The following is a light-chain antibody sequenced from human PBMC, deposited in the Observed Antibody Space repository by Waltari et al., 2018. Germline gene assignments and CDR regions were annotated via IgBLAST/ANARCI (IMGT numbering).Light chain of an antibody. V-gene: IGLV1-44*01. CDR1: SSTIGDNV. CDR2: RND. J-gene: IGLJ3*02. CDR3: ATWDDRMNGHWV. Sequence: QSVLTQSPSASGTPGQRVTISCSGSSSTIGDNVVHWYQQLPGKAPKLLIYRNDQRPSGVPDRFSASKSGTSASLAISGLQSEDEADYYCATWDDRMNGHWVFGGGTKVTVL.